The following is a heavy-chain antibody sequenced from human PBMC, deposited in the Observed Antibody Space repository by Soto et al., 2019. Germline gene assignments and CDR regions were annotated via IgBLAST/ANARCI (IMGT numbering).Heavy chain of an antibody. V-gene: IGHV4-30-4*01. Sequence: SETLSLTCTVSGGSISSGDYYWSWIRQPPGKGLEWIGYIYYSGSTYYNPSLKGRVTISVDTSKNQFSLKLSSVTAADTAVYYCAREYYYGSGSYSRWFDPWGQGTLVTVSS. D-gene: IGHD3-10*01. CDR2: IYYSGST. CDR1: GGSISSGDYY. CDR3: AREYYYGSGSYSRWFDP. J-gene: IGHJ5*02.